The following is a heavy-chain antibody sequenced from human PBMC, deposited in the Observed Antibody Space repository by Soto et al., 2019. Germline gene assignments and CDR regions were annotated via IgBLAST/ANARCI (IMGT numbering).Heavy chain of an antibody. J-gene: IGHJ5*02. CDR2: IYYSGST. CDR3: AREAGDLGGFDP. Sequence: SETLSLTCTVSGGSISSYYWSWIRQPPGKGLEWIGYIYYSGSTNYNPSLKSRVTISVDTSKNQFSLKLSSVTAADTAVYYCAREAGDLGGFDPWGQGTLVTVSS. D-gene: IGHD7-27*01. V-gene: IGHV4-59*01. CDR1: GGSISSYY.